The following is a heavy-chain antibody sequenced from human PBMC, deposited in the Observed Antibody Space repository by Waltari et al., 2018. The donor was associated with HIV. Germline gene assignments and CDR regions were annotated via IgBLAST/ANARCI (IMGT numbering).Heavy chain of an antibody. CDR3: ARDGFLGRFYYYGLDV. D-gene: IGHD3-10*01. Sequence: ESGQGLLEPSETLSLTCTVANYSSTGPYYWAWIRQSPGMGLEWIPSIYHTGITYYNPSLKTRVTISMDTPTNAFSLRLTSMTAADTAVYYCARDGFLGRFYYYGLDVWGPGTTVIVS. J-gene: IGHJ6*02. CDR1: NYSSTGPYY. V-gene: IGHV4-38-2*02. CDR2: IYHTGIT.